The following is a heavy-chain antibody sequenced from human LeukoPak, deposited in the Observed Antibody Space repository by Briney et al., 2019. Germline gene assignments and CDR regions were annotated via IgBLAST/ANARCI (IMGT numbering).Heavy chain of an antibody. J-gene: IGHJ1*01. CDR3: ARVLAVASTEYFQH. Sequence: PSETLSLTCTVSGGSISSYYWSWIRQPPGKGLEWIGYIYYSGGTNYNPSLKSRVTISVDTSKNQFSLKLSSVTAADTAVYYCARVLAVASTEYFQHWGQGTLVTVSS. V-gene: IGHV4-59*01. D-gene: IGHD6-19*01. CDR1: GGSISSYY. CDR2: IYYSGGT.